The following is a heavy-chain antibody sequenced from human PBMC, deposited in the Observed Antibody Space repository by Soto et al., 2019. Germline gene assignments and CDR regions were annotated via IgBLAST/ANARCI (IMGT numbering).Heavy chain of an antibody. V-gene: IGHV3-30*18. D-gene: IGHD2-15*01. CDR3: TKQGLPHHNWFDP. CDR2: ISSDGSNR. Sequence: GGSLRLSCAASGFTFSNYGIHWVRQAPGKGLEWVAVISSDGSNRYYADTVKGRFTISRDDSKSTVYLQMNSLRVDDTAVYYCTKQGLPHHNWFDPWGQGTVVTVSS. J-gene: IGHJ5*02. CDR1: GFTFSNYG.